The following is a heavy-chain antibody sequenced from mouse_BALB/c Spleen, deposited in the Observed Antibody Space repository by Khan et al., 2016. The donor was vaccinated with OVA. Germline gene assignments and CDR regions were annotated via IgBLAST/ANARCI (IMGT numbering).Heavy chain of an antibody. D-gene: IGHD3-1*01. V-gene: IGHV5-17*02. CDR1: GFTFSNFG. J-gene: IGHJ1*01. Sequence: EVQLVESGGGLVQPGGSRKLSCAASGFTFSNFGLHRVSQAPKKGLEWVAYMSSGSSTIYYVDTVKGRFPISRDNLKKLLSLQMTSLRTEETAMYYCARSGGNFHWYFDVWGAGTSVTVSS. CDR3: ARSGGNFHWYFDV. CDR2: MSSGSSTI.